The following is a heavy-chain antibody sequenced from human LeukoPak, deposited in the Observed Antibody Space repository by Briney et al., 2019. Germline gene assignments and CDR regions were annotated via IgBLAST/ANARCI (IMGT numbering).Heavy chain of an antibody. J-gene: IGHJ4*02. V-gene: IGHV3-30*02. D-gene: IGHD5-18*01. Sequence: GGSLRLSCAASGFTFSSYGMHWVRQAPGKGLEWVAFIRYDGSNKYYADSVKGRFTISRDNSKNTLYLQVNSLRAEDTAVYYCAKDPQRGYSYGYLDYWGQGTLVTVSS. CDR3: AKDPQRGYSYGYLDY. CDR2: IRYDGSNK. CDR1: GFTFSSYG.